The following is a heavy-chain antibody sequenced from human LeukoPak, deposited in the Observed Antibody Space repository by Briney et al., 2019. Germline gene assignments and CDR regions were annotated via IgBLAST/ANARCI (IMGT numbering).Heavy chain of an antibody. Sequence: TSETLSLTCTVSGDSISNSIWWSWLRQPPGKGLEWIGEVDHTGNTNYRPSLDSRVTLSIDTSKNQFSLTLTSVTAADTAVYYCATNVRFFDSWGQGTRVTVSS. CDR2: VDHTGNT. V-gene: IGHV4/OR15-8*02. D-gene: IGHD1-1*01. CDR3: ATNVRFFDS. J-gene: IGHJ4*02. CDR1: GDSISNSIW.